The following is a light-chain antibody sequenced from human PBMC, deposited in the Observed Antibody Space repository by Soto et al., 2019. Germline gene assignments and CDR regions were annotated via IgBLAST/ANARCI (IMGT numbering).Light chain of an antibody. V-gene: IGKV3-15*01. J-gene: IGKJ1*01. CDR3: QQYNNWPRT. CDR1: QSVSSN. Sequence: EIVMTQSPATLSVSPWERATLSCRASQSVSSNLAWYQQKPGQAPRLLIYGAFTRATGIPARFSGSGSGTEFTLTISSLQSEDFAVYYCQQYNNWPRTFGQGTKVDIK. CDR2: GAF.